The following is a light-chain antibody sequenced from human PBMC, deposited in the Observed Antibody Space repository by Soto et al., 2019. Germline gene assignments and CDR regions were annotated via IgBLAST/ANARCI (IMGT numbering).Light chain of an antibody. CDR1: QSVSSF. Sequence: EIVLTQSPATLSLSPGERATLSCRASQSVSSFLAWYQQKPGQAPRLLIYDTSNRASGTPARFSGNGSGTDFTPTISSLEAEDFAVYYGPQRSNWPLTFGGGTKVEIK. CDR3: PQRSNWPLT. V-gene: IGKV3-11*01. J-gene: IGKJ4*01. CDR2: DTS.